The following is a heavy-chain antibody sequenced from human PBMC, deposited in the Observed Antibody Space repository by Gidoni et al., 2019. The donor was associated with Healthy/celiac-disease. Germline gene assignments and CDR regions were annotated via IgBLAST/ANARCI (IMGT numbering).Heavy chain of an antibody. D-gene: IGHD1-26*01. V-gene: IGHV1-2*02. CDR1: GTTVTGYY. Sequence: QVQLVQSGAEVKKPGASVKGSCKASGTTVTGYYMHWVRQAPGQGLEWMGWINPNSGGTNYAQKFQGRVTMTRDTSISTAYMELSRLRSDDTAVYYCARDREWEPPPGDYWGQGTLVTVSS. CDR3: ARDREWEPPPGDY. J-gene: IGHJ4*02. CDR2: INPNSGGT.